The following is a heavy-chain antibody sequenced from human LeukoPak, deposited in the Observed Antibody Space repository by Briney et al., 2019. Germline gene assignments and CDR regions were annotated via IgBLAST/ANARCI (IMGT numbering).Heavy chain of an antibody. CDR3: ARASGYTSGWYDDAFDI. CDR1: GFTFSSYS. J-gene: IGHJ3*02. D-gene: IGHD6-19*01. V-gene: IGHV3-21*01. Sequence: GSLRLSCAASGFTFSSYSMNWVRQAPGKGLEWVSSISSSSSYIYYADSVKGRFTISRDNAKNSLYLQMNSLRAEDTAVYYCARASGYTSGWYDDAFDIWGQGTMVTVSS. CDR2: ISSSSSYI.